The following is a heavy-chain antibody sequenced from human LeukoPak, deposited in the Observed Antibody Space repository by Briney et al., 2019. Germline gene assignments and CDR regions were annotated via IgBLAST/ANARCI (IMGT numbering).Heavy chain of an antibody. D-gene: IGHD6-6*01. J-gene: IGHJ5*02. V-gene: IGHV1-18*01. CDR3: ARDRSSSPPNWFDP. CDR1: GYTFTSYG. CDR2: ISAYNGNT. Sequence: ASVKVSCKASGYTFTSYGISWVRQAPGQGLEWMGWISAYNGNTNYAQKLQGRVTMTTDTSTSTAYMELRSLRSDDTAVYYCARDRSSSPPNWFDPWGQGTLVTVSS.